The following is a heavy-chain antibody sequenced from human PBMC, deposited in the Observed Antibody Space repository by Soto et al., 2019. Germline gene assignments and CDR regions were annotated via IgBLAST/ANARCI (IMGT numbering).Heavy chain of an antibody. CDR3: ATWVDYGDFEGFDF. J-gene: IGHJ4*02. V-gene: IGHV1-2*04. CDR2: VDPNGGGS. Sequence: ASVKVSCKTSGYSFTDYKLHWVRQARGQGLEWMGWVDPNGGGSNSAQKFQGSVTMTWDTSITTAYLDLTRLTTNDTATYFCATWVDYGDFEGFDFWSQ. CDR1: GYSFTDYK. D-gene: IGHD4-17*01.